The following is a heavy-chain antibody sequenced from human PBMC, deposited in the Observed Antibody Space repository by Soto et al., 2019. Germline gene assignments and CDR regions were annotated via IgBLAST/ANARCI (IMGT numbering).Heavy chain of an antibody. CDR1: GGSLSSYY. CDR3: ARGPPYYYGSGSYIYWFDP. Sequence: PSETLSLTCTASGGSLSSYYWSWIRQPPGKGLEWIGNIYYSGSTNYNPSLKSRVTISIDTSKNQFSLKLSSVTAADTAVYYCARGPPYYYGSGSYIYWFDPWGQGTLVTVSS. CDR2: IYYSGST. J-gene: IGHJ5*02. V-gene: IGHV4-59*01. D-gene: IGHD3-10*01.